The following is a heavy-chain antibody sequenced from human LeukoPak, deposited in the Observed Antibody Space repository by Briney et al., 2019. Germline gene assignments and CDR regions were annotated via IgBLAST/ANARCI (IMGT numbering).Heavy chain of an antibody. D-gene: IGHD7-27*01. J-gene: IGHJ2*01. CDR2: IHYTGAT. V-gene: IGHV4-34*01. Sequence: GSLRLSCAASGFTFSGHSMTWVRQAPGKGLEWIGEIHYTGATNYKPSLKSRVTISGDPSKNQVSLRVSSVTAADTAVYYCARGVLGPYYFDLWGRGTLVTVSS. CDR3: ARGVLGPYYFDL. CDR1: GFTFSGHS.